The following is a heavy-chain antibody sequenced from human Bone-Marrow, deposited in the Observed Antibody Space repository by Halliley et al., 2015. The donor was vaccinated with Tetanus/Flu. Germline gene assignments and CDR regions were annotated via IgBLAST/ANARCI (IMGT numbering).Heavy chain of an antibody. CDR1: GFTFTNYA. CDR2: ISGSGDNT. V-gene: IGHV3-23*01. J-gene: IGHJ4*02. CDR3: ARGDSRGYTYGATDF. D-gene: IGHD5-18*01. Sequence: SGFTFTNYAMNWVRQSPGKGLEWVSVISGSGDNTYYADSVKGRFTISRDNSKNTLYLQMNSLRAEDTALYFCARGDSRGYTYGATDFWGQGTLVTVSS.